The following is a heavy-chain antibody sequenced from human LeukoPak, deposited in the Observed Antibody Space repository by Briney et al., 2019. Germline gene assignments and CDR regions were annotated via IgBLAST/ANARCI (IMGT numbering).Heavy chain of an antibody. J-gene: IGHJ1*01. D-gene: IGHD2-2*01. Sequence: GSSVKVSCKASGGTFSSYAISWVRQAPGQGLEWMGGIIPIFGTANYAQKFQGRVTITTDESTSTAYMELSSLRSEDTAVYYCARAVGCSSTSCSIYFQHWGQGTLVTVSS. CDR3: ARAVGCSSTSCSIYFQH. CDR1: GGTFSSYA. V-gene: IGHV1-69*05. CDR2: IIPIFGTA.